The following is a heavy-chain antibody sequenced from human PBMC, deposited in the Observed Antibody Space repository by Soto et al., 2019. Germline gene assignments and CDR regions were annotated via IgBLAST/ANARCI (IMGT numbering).Heavy chain of an antibody. V-gene: IGHV3-33*01. Sequence: ESGGGVVQPGRSLRLSCAASGSTFSNYGMHWVRQAPGKGPEWVAVIWYDGSNKYYGESVKGRFSISRDNSKNTLYLDINSLRTEDTAVSYCARDGGSHGPSYFDSWGQGSLVIVSS. CDR1: GSTFSNYG. D-gene: IGHD3-16*01. CDR2: IWYDGSNK. J-gene: IGHJ4*02. CDR3: ARDGGSHGPSYFDS.